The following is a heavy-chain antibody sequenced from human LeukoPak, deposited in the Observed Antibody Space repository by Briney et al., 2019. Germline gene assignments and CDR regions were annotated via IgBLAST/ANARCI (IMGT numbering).Heavy chain of an antibody. V-gene: IGHV3-21*01. D-gene: IGHD3-16*01. CDR1: GFTFSSYS. CDR3: ARDGRNYDYVWGSPSPGAFDI. Sequence: TGGSLRPSCAASGFTFSSYSMNWVRQAPGKGLEWVSSISSSSSYIYYADSVKGRFTISRDNAKNSLYLQMNSLRAGDTAVYYCARDGRNYDYVWGSPSPGAFDIWGQGTMVTVSS. J-gene: IGHJ3*02. CDR2: ISSSSSYI.